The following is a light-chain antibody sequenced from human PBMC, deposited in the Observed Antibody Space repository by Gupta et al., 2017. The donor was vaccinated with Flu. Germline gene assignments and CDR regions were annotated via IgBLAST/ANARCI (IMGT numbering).Light chain of an antibody. V-gene: IGLV6-57*01. CDR3: QSYDGNNQGV. CDR2: EDN. Sequence: NFMLTQPHSVSESPGKTMTISCTRSSGSIASNYVQWFRQRPGSSPTTVIYEDNQRPSGVPDRFSGAIDSSSTSASITISGLKTEDDAYYYCQSYDGNNQGVFGGGTKLTVL. CDR1: SGSIASNY. J-gene: IGLJ3*02.